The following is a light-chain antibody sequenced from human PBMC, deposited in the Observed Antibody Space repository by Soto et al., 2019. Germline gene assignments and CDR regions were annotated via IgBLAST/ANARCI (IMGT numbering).Light chain of an antibody. V-gene: IGLV1-44*01. Sequence: QSVLTQPPSASGTSGQRVTFSCSGSGSNIGSHAVNWYQQLPGTAPKLLIYSNTQRPSGVPDRFSGSKSGTSASLAISGLQSEDEAYYYCAAWDDSLNGLLFGGGTKLTVL. CDR3: AAWDDSLNGLL. CDR2: SNT. J-gene: IGLJ2*01. CDR1: GSNIGSHA.